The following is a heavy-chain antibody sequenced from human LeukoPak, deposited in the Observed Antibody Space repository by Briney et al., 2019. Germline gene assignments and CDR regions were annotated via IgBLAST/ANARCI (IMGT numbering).Heavy chain of an antibody. Sequence: ASVEVSCKASGYTFTSYDINWVRQATGQGLEWMGWMNPNSGNTGYAQKFQGRVTMTRNTSISTAYMELSSLRSEDTAVYYCAAEDYYGSGTIDYWGQGTLVTVSS. J-gene: IGHJ4*02. CDR3: AAEDYYGSGTIDY. D-gene: IGHD3-10*01. CDR1: GYTFTSYD. V-gene: IGHV1-8*01. CDR2: MNPNSGNT.